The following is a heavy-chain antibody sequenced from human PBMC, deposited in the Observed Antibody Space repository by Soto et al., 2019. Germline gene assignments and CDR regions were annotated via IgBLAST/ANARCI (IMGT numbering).Heavy chain of an antibody. Sequence: GGSLRLSCAASGFTFSSYSMNWVRQAPGKGPEWVGRIKSKTDGGTTDYAAPVKGRFTISRDDSENTLYLQMNSLKTEDTAVYYCSHGYYQYFNSWGQGTLVTVSS. CDR3: SHGYYQYFNS. V-gene: IGHV3-15*07. D-gene: IGHD5-18*01. CDR2: IKSKTDGGTT. J-gene: IGHJ4*02. CDR1: GFTFSSYS.